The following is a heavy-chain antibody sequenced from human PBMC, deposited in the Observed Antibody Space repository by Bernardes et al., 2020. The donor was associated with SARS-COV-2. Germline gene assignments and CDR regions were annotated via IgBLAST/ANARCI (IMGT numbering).Heavy chain of an antibody. CDR2: TSYRSKWNY. Sequence: SLKRSLTGDISGDSVSSNGGVWTLKRQSPARGLAWLGRTSYRSKWNYDYAVSVKSRITISPDTSKNQFSLELTSVTPEDTAVYSCARGANYAMGVWGQGTTVTVSS. V-gene: IGHV6-1*01. CDR3: ARGANYAMGV. CDR1: GDSVSSNGGV. J-gene: IGHJ6*02.